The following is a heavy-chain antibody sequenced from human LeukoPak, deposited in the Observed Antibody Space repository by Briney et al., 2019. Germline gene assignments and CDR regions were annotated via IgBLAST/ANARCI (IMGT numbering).Heavy chain of an antibody. V-gene: IGHV4-34*01. CDR3: ARSGYSYGYWGHFDY. D-gene: IGHD5-18*01. CDR2: INHSGST. CDR1: GGSFSGYY. Sequence: SETLSLTCAVYGGSFSGYYWSWIRQPPGKGQEWIGEINHSGSTNYNPSLKSRVTISVDTSKNQFSLKLSSVTAADTAVYYCARSGYSYGYWGHFDYWGQGTLVTVSS. J-gene: IGHJ4*02.